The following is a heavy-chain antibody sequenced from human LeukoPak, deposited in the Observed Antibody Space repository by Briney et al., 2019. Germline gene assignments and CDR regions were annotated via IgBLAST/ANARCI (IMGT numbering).Heavy chain of an antibody. V-gene: IGHV1-18*01. Sequence: GASVKVSCKASGYTFTSYGISWVRQAPGQGLEWMGWISAYNGNTNYAQKFQERVTITRDMSTSTAYMELSSLRSEDTAVYYCAAGEAAAGLDYWGQGTLVTVSS. CDR3: AAGEAAAGLDY. J-gene: IGHJ4*02. CDR2: ISAYNGNT. CDR1: GYTFTSYG. D-gene: IGHD6-13*01.